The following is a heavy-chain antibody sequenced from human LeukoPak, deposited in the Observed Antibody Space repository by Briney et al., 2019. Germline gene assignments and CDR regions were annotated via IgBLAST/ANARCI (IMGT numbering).Heavy chain of an antibody. Sequence: GGSLRLSCAASGFTFSSYGMHWVRQAPGKGLEWVSGISGSGGSTDYADSVKGRFTISSDNFKNMLYLQMNSLRAEDTAVYYCAKDASARWFGELSRWFDPWGQGTLVTISS. CDR1: GFTFSSYG. J-gene: IGHJ5*02. V-gene: IGHV3-23*01. CDR3: AKDASARWFGELSRWFDP. D-gene: IGHD3-10*01. CDR2: ISGSGGST.